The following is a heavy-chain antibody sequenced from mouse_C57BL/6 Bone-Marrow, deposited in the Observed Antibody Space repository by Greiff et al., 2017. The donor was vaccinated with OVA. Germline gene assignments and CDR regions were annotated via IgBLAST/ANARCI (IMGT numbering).Heavy chain of an antibody. CDR3: ARSGAY. CDR2: IHPNSGST. CDR1: GYTFTSYW. D-gene: IGHD3-1*01. J-gene: IGHJ3*01. V-gene: IGHV1-64*01. Sequence: QVQLQQPGAELVKPGASVKLSCKASGYTFTSYWMHWVKQRPGQGLEWIGMIHPNSGSTNYNEKFKNKATLTVDKSSSTAYMQLSSLTSEDSAVYYCARSGAYWGQGTLVTVSA.